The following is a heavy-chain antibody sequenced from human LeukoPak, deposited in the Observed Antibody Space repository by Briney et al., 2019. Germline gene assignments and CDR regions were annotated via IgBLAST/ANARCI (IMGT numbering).Heavy chain of an antibody. CDR1: GGSISSYY. Sequence: PSETLSLTCTVSGGSISSYYWSWIRQPPGKGLEWIGYIYYSGSTNYNPSLKSRVTISVDTSKNQFSLKLSSVTAADTAVYYCARREMIVVVKGAFDIWGQGTMVTVSS. J-gene: IGHJ3*02. CDR2: IYYSGST. V-gene: IGHV4-59*01. D-gene: IGHD3-22*01. CDR3: ARREMIVVVKGAFDI.